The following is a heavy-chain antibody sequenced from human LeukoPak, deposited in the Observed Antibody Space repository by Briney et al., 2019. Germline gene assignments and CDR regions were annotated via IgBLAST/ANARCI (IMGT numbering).Heavy chain of an antibody. J-gene: IGHJ6*03. Sequence: PGGSLRLSCAASGFTFSSYAMSWVRQAPGKGLEWVSAISGSGGSTYCADSVKGRFTISRDNSKNTLYLQMNSLRAEDTAVYYCAQLAHVSYYYYYMDVWGKGTTVTVSS. V-gene: IGHV3-23*01. CDR1: GFTFSSYA. CDR3: AQLAHVSYYYYYMDV. D-gene: IGHD6-6*01. CDR2: ISGSGGST.